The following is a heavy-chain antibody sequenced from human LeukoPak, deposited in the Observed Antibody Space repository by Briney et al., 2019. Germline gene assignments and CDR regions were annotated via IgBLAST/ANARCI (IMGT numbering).Heavy chain of an antibody. CDR1: GYTFTSYD. Sequence: GASVKVSCKASGYTFTSYDINWVRQATGQGLEWMGWMNPNSGNTGYAQKFQGRVTMTRNTSISTAYMELSSLRSEDTAVYYCARGQVYDSSGYYYELTNYWGQGTLVTVSS. D-gene: IGHD3-22*01. J-gene: IGHJ4*02. CDR3: ARGQVYDSSGYYYELTNY. V-gene: IGHV1-8*01. CDR2: MNPNSGNT.